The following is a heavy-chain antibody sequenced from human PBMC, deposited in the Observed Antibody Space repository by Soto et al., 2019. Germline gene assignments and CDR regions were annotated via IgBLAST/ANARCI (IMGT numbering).Heavy chain of an antibody. Sequence: SETLSLTCAVYGGSFSGYYWSWIRQPPGKWLEWIGETNHSGSTNYNPSLKSRVTISVDTSKNQFSLKLSSVTAADTAVYYCARGIGGNCPRGWFDPWGQGXLVTVSS. CDR2: TNHSGST. V-gene: IGHV4-34*01. D-gene: IGHD2-15*01. CDR3: ARGIGGNCPRGWFDP. J-gene: IGHJ5*02. CDR1: GGSFSGYY.